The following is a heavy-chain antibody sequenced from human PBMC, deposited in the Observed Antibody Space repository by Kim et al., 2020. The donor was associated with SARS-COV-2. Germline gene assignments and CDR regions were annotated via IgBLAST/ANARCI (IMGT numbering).Heavy chain of an antibody. J-gene: IGHJ6*01. CDR2: INTNTGNP. CDR1: GYTFTRYS. D-gene: IGHD3-22*01. V-gene: IGHV7-4-1*02. CDR3: ARLLRTSVSTSYYFYGMDV. Sequence: ASVKVSCKASGYTFTRYSITWVRQAPGQGLEWMGWINTNTGNPTYGQGFTGRSVFSLDTSVSTAYLEISSLKAEDTAVYYCARLLRTSVSTSYYFYGMDV.